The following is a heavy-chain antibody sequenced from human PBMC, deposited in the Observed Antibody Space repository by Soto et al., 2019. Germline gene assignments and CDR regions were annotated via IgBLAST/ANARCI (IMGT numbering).Heavy chain of an antibody. D-gene: IGHD2-15*01. Sequence: PSETLSLTCTVSGGSINSNNYYWAWIRQPPGKGLAWIASIYYDGSTYYNTSLKSRVTISRDTSKNQFSLRLSSVTAADTAVYYCGKVVVAATRHTDFDSWGQGTLVT. CDR1: GGSINSNNYY. J-gene: IGHJ4*02. CDR2: IYYDGST. V-gene: IGHV4-39*01. CDR3: GKVVVAATRHTDFDS.